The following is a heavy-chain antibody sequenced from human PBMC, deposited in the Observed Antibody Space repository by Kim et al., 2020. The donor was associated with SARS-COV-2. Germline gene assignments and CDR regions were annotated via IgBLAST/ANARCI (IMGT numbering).Heavy chain of an antibody. Sequence: GGSLRLSCAASGFTVSSNYMRWVRQAPGKGLEWVAVIYSGGSTYYADYVKGRFTISRDNSKNTPYLQMNSLRAEDTAVYYCARVGSARGLGYYYGMDVWGQGTTVTVSS. CDR2: IYSGGST. CDR3: ARVGSARGLGYYYGMDV. D-gene: IGHD3-10*01. CDR1: GFTVSSNY. J-gene: IGHJ6*02. V-gene: IGHV3-53*01.